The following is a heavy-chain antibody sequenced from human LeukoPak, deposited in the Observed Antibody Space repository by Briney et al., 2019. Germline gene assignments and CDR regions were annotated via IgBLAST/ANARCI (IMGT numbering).Heavy chain of an antibody. J-gene: IGHJ4*02. Sequence: GASVKVSCKASGYTCTGYYMHWVRQAPGQGLEWMGWISPNSGATTYAQKFQGRVTMTRDTSISTAYMDLSSLRSDDTAVYYCARSPGGYGYDFDYWGQGTLVTVSS. CDR1: GYTCTGYY. V-gene: IGHV1-2*02. D-gene: IGHD5-12*01. CDR2: ISPNSGAT. CDR3: ARSPGGYGYDFDY.